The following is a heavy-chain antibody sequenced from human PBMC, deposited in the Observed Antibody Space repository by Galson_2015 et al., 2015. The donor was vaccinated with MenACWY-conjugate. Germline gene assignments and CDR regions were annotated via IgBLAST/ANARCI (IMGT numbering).Heavy chain of an antibody. Sequence: LSLSCAVSGGSISRSDWWSWVRQPPGKGLEWIGEISQTGRTNYNPSLKSRVTISLDKSRTQFSLKVNSVTAADTAVYYCTRDGAVASDAFDIWGQGTPVTVSS. J-gene: IGHJ3*02. CDR2: ISQTGRT. V-gene: IGHV4-4*02. CDR3: TRDGAVASDAFDI. D-gene: IGHD6-19*01. CDR1: GGSISRSDW.